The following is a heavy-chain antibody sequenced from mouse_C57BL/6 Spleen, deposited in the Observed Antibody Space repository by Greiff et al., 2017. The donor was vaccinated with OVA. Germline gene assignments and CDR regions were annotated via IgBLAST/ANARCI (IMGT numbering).Heavy chain of an antibody. V-gene: IGHV14-1*01. J-gene: IGHJ2*01. CDR2: IDPEDGDT. D-gene: IGHD1-1*01. Sequence: VQLQQSGAELVRPGASVKLSCTASGFNIKDYYMHWVKQRPEQGLEWIGRIDPEDGDTEYAPKFQGKATLTADTYSNTAYLQLSSLTSEDTAVDYCTTTTVVAEDYLDYWGKGTTLTVSS. CDR1: GFNIKDYY. CDR3: TTTTVVAEDYLDY.